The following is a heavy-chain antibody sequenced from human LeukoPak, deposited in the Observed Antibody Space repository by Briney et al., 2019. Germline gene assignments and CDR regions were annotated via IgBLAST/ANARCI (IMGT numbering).Heavy chain of an antibody. D-gene: IGHD4-17*01. Sequence: PSGTLSLTCAVSGGSISSHNWWTWVRLPPGQELEWIGEIYHSGSTNYNPSLKSRVTISVDKSKNQFSLKLSSVTAADTAVYYCARANGYGDPMPRYMDVWGKGTTVTVFS. CDR3: ARANGYGDPMPRYMDV. V-gene: IGHV4-4*02. CDR2: IYHSGST. CDR1: GGSISSHNW. J-gene: IGHJ6*03.